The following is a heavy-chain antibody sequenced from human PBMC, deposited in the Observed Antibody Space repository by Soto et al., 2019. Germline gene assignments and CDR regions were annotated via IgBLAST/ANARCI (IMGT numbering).Heavy chain of an antibody. CDR2: IYYSGST. CDR3: ARHIRGNSCMDV. D-gene: IGHD2-21*01. CDR1: GGSISSSSYY. Sequence: PSETLSLTCTVSGGSISSSSYYWGWIRQPPGKGLECIGSIYYSGSTSYNPSLKSRVTISVDTSKNQFSLKLSSVTAADTAVYYCARHIRGNSCMDVWGQGTTVTVS. J-gene: IGHJ6*02. V-gene: IGHV4-39*01.